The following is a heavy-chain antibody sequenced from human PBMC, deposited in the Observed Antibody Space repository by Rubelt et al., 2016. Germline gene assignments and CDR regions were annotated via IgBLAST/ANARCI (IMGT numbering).Heavy chain of an antibody. D-gene: IGHD1-26*01. V-gene: IGHV5-51*01. CDR3: ARHGQVQSGDAFDI. CDR1: GYSSTSYW. CDR2: IYPGESDT. J-gene: IGHJ3*02. Sequence: EVQLVQSGAEVKKPGESLKISCKGSGYSSTSYWIGWVRQMPGKGREWMGIIYPGESDTRYSPPFQGQVPSSADKSISTAYLQWSSLKASDTAMYYCARHGQVQSGDAFDIWGQGTMVTVSS.